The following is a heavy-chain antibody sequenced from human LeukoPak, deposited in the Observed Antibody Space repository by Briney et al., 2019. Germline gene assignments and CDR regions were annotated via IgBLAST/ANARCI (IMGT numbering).Heavy chain of an antibody. J-gene: IGHJ5*02. D-gene: IGHD3-10*01. CDR1: RFTFSTYW. Sequence: GGSLRLSCAASRFTFSTYWMHWVRQAPGKGLVWVSRINSDGSSTGYADSVKGRFTISRDNAKNTLYLQMNNLRAEDTAVYYCARDLSFGAPYNWFDPWGQGTLVTVSS. CDR2: INSDGSST. V-gene: IGHV3-74*01. CDR3: ARDLSFGAPYNWFDP.